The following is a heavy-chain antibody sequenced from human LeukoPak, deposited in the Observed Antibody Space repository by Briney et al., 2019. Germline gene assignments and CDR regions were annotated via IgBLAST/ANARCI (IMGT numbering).Heavy chain of an antibody. D-gene: IGHD2-15*01. CDR1: GYTFTGYY. V-gene: IGHV1-2*02. CDR2: INPNSGGT. CDR3: AKDVTPGENVNDC. J-gene: IGHJ4*02. Sequence: ASVKVSCEASGYTFTGYYLHWVRQAPGQGPEWMGWINPNSGGTNYAQKFQGRVTMTRDTSITTAYMELSGLRPDDTAVYYCAKDVTPGENVNDCWGQGTLVTVSS.